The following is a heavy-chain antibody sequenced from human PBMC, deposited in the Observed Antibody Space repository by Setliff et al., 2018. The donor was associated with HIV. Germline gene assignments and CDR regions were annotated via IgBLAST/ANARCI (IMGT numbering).Heavy chain of an antibody. CDR1: GGSIRSHY. J-gene: IGHJ4*02. V-gene: IGHV4-59*04. CDR3: ARDATRGGDFDF. Sequence: SETLSLTCTVSGGSIRSHYWSWVRQAPGKGLEWIGNIHYSGSTYYNPSLKSRVTISVDTCRNQFYLDLRSVTAADTAVYYCARDATRGGDFDFWGQGTLVTVSS. D-gene: IGHD1-26*01. CDR2: IHYSGST.